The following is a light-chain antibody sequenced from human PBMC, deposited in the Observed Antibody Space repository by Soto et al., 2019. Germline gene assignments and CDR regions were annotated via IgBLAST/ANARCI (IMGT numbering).Light chain of an antibody. CDR3: QQFDNFPRAII. V-gene: IGKV1-33*01. Sequence: DMQMTQSPSSLSASVGDRVTITCQASQDISNYLNWYQHKPGKAPRLLIYGASNLETGVPSRFSGSGSGTDFTFTISILQPEDIATYYCQQFDNFPRAIIFGQGTRLELK. CDR1: QDISNY. CDR2: GAS. J-gene: IGKJ5*01.